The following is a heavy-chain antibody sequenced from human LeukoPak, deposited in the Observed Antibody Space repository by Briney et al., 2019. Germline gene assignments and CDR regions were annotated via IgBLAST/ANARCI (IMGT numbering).Heavy chain of an antibody. CDR3: ARKRITIFGVPKSWFDP. Sequence: ASVKVSCKASGYTFTSYDINWVRQATGQGLERMGWMNPNSGNTGYAQKFQGRVTMTRNTSISTAYMELSSLRSEDTAVYYCARKRITIFGVPKSWFDPWGQGTLVTVSS. D-gene: IGHD3-3*01. J-gene: IGHJ5*02. CDR1: GYTFTSYD. CDR2: MNPNSGNT. V-gene: IGHV1-8*01.